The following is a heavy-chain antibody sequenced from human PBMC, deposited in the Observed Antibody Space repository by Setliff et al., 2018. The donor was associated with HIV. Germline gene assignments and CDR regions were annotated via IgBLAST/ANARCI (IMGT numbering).Heavy chain of an antibody. CDR2: IHHSGSS. J-gene: IGHJ4*02. CDR1: GGSISSSDFY. CDR3: XXXXXRQSRRFGGVIXXXXFDX. V-gene: IGHV4-31*03. Sequence: PSETLSLTCTVSGGSISSSDFYXXXXRQRPGKARXWIGYIHHSGSSSHNPSLKSRLTTSINXXKSQFSLRLSSVTAADTTVYYCXXXXXRQSRRFGGVIXXXXFDXXXQGXLVXVSS. D-gene: IGHD3-16*02.